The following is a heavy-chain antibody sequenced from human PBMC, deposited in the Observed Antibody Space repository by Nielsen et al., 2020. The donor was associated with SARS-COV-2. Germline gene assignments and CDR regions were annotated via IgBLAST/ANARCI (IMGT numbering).Heavy chain of an antibody. CDR2: ISTDSANP. D-gene: IGHD2-21*02. CDR3: AREQSFCGVDCYSYFDF. V-gene: IGHV7-4-1*02. J-gene: IGHJ4*02. Sequence: ASVKVSCKASGYTFTNYAMNWVRQAPGQGLEWMGWISTDSANPTYAQGFTGRFVFSLDTSVTTTYLQISNLKTEDTAVYYCAREQSFCGVDCYSYFDFWGQGALVTVSS. CDR1: GYTFTNYA.